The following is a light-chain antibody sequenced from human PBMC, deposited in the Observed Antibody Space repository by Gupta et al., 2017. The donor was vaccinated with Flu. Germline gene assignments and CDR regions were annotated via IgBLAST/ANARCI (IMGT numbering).Light chain of an antibody. CDR3: QQDDSTPLT. Sequence: DVVMTQSPDSLAVSLGERATINCKSSQSGLYSSNNKNYLAWYQQKPGQPPKLLIYWASTRESGVPDRFSGRGSGTDFTLTIISLQAEDVAVYYCQQDDSTPLTFDGGTKVDIK. CDR1: QSGLYSSNNKNY. CDR2: WAS. V-gene: IGKV4-1*01. J-gene: IGKJ4*01.